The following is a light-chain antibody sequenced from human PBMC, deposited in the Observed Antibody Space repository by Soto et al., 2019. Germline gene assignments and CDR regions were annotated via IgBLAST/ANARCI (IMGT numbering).Light chain of an antibody. CDR2: DAS. CDR1: ASLGGY. V-gene: IGKV1-39*01. J-gene: IGKJ2*01. Sequence: DIQMTQSPSSLSASVGDRVTMTCRASASLGGYLHWFQQKPGKAPDLLIYDASSLQSGVPSRFSGSGVGTDFTLTIASLQPEDSATYYCQQSYSTPRTVGQGTQLEI. CDR3: QQSYSTPRT.